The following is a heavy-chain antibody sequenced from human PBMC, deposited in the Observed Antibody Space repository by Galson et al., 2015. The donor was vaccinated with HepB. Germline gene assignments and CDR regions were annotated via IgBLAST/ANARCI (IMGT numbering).Heavy chain of an antibody. CDR2: MSPNTAKT. Sequence: QSGAEVKKPGASVKVSCKASGYTFTSYDINWVRQATGQGLEWMGWMSPNTAKTGYPQKFQGRVTMTRNNSISTAYMELSSLTSEDTAVYYCARGRRATAVAATAAVFLDYWGQGILVTVSS. V-gene: IGHV1-8*01. CDR1: GYTFTSYD. CDR3: ARGRRATAVAATAAVFLDY. D-gene: IGHD6-19*01. J-gene: IGHJ4*02.